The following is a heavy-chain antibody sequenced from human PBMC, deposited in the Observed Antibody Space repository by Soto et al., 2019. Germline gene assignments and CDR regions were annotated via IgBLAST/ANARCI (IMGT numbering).Heavy chain of an antibody. CDR3: AALGRFLEWSHYYYYTDV. J-gene: IGHJ6*03. CDR1: GGTFSSYT. D-gene: IGHD3-3*01. Sequence: SVKVSCKASGGTFSSYTISWVRQAPGQGLEWMGRIIPSLGITNYAQKFQERVTITRDMSTSTAYMELSSLRSEDTAVYYCAALGRFLEWSHYYYYTDVWGKGTTVTVSS. V-gene: IGHV1-69*02. CDR2: IIPSLGIT.